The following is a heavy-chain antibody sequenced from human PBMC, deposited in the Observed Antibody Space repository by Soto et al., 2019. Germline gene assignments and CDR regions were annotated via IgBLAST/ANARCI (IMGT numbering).Heavy chain of an antibody. Sequence: QVQLQESGPGLVKPSQTLSLTCTVSGGSISSGDYYWSWIRQPPGKGLEWIGYIYYSGSTYYNPSHRSRVPXXVXSSKNQFSLKLSSVTAADTAVYYCARERPDGARLDPWGQGTLVTVSS. CDR3: ARERPDGARLDP. CDR2: IYYSGST. D-gene: IGHD6-6*01. V-gene: IGHV4-30-4*01. CDR1: GGSISSGDYY. J-gene: IGHJ5*02.